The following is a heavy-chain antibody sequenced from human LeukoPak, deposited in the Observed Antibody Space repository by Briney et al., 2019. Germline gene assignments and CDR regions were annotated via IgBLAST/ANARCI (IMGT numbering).Heavy chain of an antibody. CDR3: ALITAMDCGGDCYSGHDAFDI. CDR1: GFTFSSYS. D-gene: IGHD2-21*01. J-gene: IGHJ3*02. Sequence: PGGSLRLSCAASGFTFSSYSMNWVRQAPGKGLEWVSSISSSSSYIYYADSVKGRFTISRDNSKNTLYLQMNSLRAEDTAVYYCALITAMDCGGDCYSGHDAFDIWGQGTMVTVSS. CDR2: ISSSSSYI. V-gene: IGHV3-21*01.